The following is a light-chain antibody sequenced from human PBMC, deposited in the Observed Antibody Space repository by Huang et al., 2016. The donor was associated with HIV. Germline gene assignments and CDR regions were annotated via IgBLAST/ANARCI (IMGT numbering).Light chain of an antibody. CDR3: QQYNNWPPWT. V-gene: IGKV3-15*01. CDR2: GAS. CDR1: QSVNSN. J-gene: IGKJ1*01. Sequence: DIVLAQSPATLSVSPGERATLSCRASQSVNSNLAWYQQKPSQAPRLLIYGASTRAQGISARFSGSGSGTDFTLTISSLQSEDLAIYYCQQYNNWPPWTFGQGTKVEI.